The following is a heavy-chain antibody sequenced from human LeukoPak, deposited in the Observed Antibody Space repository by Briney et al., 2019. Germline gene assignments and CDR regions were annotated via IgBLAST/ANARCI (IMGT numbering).Heavy chain of an antibody. D-gene: IGHD3-3*01. V-gene: IGHV4-38-2*02. J-gene: IGHJ6*03. CDR2: IYYSGRT. CDR1: GYSISSGYY. Sequence: SETLSLTCTVSGYSISSGYYWGWIRQPPGKGLEWIGTIYYSGRTYYNPSLKSRVALSEDTSKNQFSLKLSSVTAADTAVYYCARHQRLWSGYYSYYYYYMDVWGKGTTVTVSS. CDR3: ARHQRLWSGYYSYYYYYMDV.